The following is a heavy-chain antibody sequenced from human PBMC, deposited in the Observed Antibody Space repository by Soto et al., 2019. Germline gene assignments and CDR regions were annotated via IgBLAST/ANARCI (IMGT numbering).Heavy chain of an antibody. J-gene: IGHJ4*02. CDR3: ATGGYYDSSGYYYEDY. D-gene: IGHD3-22*01. CDR1: GGTFSSYT. CDR2: IIPIHGIA. V-gene: IGHV1-69*02. Sequence: SVKVSCKASGGTFSSYTISWVRQAPGQGLEWMGRIIPIHGIANYAQKFQGRVTMTADTSTGTAYMELSSLRSEDTAVYYCATGGYYDSSGYYYEDYWGQGTLVTVSS.